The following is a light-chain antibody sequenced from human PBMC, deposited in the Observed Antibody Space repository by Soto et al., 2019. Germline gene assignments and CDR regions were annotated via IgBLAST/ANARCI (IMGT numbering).Light chain of an antibody. Sequence: QSVLAQPASVSGSPGQSITISCTGTNRDVGTYNFVSWYQQHPGKAPKLMISEVSSRPSGVSSRFSGSRSGNTASLTISGLQPDDEADYFCSSFTGSNTLVVFGGGTQLTVL. V-gene: IGLV2-14*01. CDR1: NRDVGTYNF. CDR2: EVS. CDR3: SSFTGSNTLVV. J-gene: IGLJ2*01.